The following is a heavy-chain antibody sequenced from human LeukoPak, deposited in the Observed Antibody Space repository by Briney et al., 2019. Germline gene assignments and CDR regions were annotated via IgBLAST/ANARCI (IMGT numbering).Heavy chain of an antibody. CDR2: IYTSGST. J-gene: IGHJ3*02. V-gene: IGHV4-4*07. CDR3: ARPARRYCTNGVCADAFDI. Sequence: SETLSLTCTVSGGSISSYYLSWLRRPVGKGLEWIGHIYTSGSTNYNPSLKSRVTMSVDTSKNQFSLKLSSVTAADTAVYYCARPARRYCTNGVCADAFDIWGQGTMVTVSS. CDR1: GGSISSYY. D-gene: IGHD2-8*01.